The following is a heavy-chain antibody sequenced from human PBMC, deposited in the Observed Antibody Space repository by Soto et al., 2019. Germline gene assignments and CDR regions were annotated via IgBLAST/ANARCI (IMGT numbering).Heavy chain of an antibody. J-gene: IGHJ3*01. D-gene: IGHD1-1*01. CDR3: TTERCTGTNCYVKNAFDA. CDR2: IKTIAGGGTT. Sequence: EVHLVESGGGLVEPGGSLRLSCAASGFTFNDAWMTWVRQVPGKGLEWVGRIKTIAGGGTTDYTAPVKGRFTISRDDSKNTVYRQMNILKIAYTAVYYCTTERCTGTNCYVKNAFDAWGQGRMVTVYS. CDR1: GFTFNDAW. V-gene: IGHV3-15*01.